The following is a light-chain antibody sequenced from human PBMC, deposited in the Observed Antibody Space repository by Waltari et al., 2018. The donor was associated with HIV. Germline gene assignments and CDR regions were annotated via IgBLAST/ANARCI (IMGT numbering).Light chain of an antibody. Sequence: QSVLTQPPSASGTPGQSVTISCSGSNSNIGSNTVNWYQHLPGTAPKLLIYSTNQRPSGVPDRFSGSKSGTSASLAISGLRSEDEADYYCAAWDDSLSGHWVFGGGTKVTVL. CDR3: AAWDDSLSGHWV. CDR1: NSNIGSNT. V-gene: IGLV1-44*01. J-gene: IGLJ3*02. CDR2: STN.